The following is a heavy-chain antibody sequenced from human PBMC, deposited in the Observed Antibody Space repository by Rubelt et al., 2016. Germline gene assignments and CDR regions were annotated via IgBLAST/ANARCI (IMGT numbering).Heavy chain of an antibody. CDR1: GGSISSYY. V-gene: IGHV4-59*01. J-gene: IGHJ4*02. Sequence: QVQLQESGPGLVKPSETLSLICTVSGGSISSYYWSWIRQPPGKGLEWIGHLYNSGSTNYNPSLTSRVTISVDTSKNQVSRKLSSVTAAETAVYYCARTYSSGWYYFDYWGQGTLVTVSS. CDR3: ARTYSSGWYYFDY. D-gene: IGHD6-19*01. CDR2: LYNSGST.